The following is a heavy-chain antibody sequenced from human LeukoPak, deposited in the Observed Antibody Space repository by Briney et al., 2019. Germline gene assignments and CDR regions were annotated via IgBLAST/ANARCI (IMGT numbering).Heavy chain of an antibody. CDR3: ARGQAFGY. CDR1: GGSFSGYY. V-gene: IGHV4-34*01. Sequence: RPSETLSLTCAVYGGSFSGYYWSWIRQPPGKGLEWIGEINHSGSTNYNPSLKSRVTISVDTSKNQFSLKLSSVTAADTAVYYCARGQAFGYWGQGTLVTVSS. CDR2: INHSGST. J-gene: IGHJ4*02.